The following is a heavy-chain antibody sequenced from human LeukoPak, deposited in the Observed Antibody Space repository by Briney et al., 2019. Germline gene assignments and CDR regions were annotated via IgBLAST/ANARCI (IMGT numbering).Heavy chain of an antibody. J-gene: IGHJ4*02. CDR3: VSDHAWAFDY. V-gene: IGHV3-48*01. D-gene: IGHD2-2*01. CDR1: GFTLRDFS. CDR2: ISARSDIK. Sequence: WGSLTLTCTASGFTLRDFSMNWVRYAPGKGLELVSHISARSDIKPYLKSVKGSFTISRENAKNSLYLQMNSLRGEDMAVYYCVSDHAWAFDYWGQGTLVTVSS.